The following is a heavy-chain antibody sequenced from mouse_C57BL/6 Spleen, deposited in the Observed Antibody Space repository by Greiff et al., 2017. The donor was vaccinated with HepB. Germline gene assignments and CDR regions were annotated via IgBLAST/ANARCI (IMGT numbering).Heavy chain of an antibody. CDR2: IYPGNSDT. V-gene: IGHV1-5*01. Sequence: VQLQQSGTVLARPGASVKMSCKTSGYTFTSYWMHWVKQRPGQGLEWIGAIYPGNSDTSYNQKFKGKAKLTAVTSASTAYMELSSLTNEDSAVYYCTGGFYDGPHYYAMDYWGQGTAVTVSS. D-gene: IGHD2-3*01. J-gene: IGHJ4*01. CDR1: GYTFTSYW. CDR3: TGGFYDGPHYYAMDY.